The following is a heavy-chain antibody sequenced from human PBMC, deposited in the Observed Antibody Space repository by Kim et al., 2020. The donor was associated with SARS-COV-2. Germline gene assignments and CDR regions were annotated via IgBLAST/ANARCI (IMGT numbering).Heavy chain of an antibody. Sequence: GGSLRLSCAASGFTFSSYAMSWVRQAPGKGLEWVSVIYSGGSSTYYADSVKGRFTISRDNSKNTLYLQMNSLRAEDTAVYYCAKGLTSLYGDQYADLGYWGQGTLVSVSS. CDR3: AKGLTSLYGDQYADLGY. D-gene: IGHD4-17*01. CDR2: IYSGGSST. J-gene: IGHJ4*02. CDR1: GFTFSSYA. V-gene: IGHV3-23*03.